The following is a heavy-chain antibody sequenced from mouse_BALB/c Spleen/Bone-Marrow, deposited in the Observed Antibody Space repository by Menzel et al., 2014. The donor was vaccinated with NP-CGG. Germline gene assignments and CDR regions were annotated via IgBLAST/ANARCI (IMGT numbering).Heavy chain of an antibody. CDR3: GREIYYGNPDY. CDR2: INPYNGDT. CDR1: GYSFTGYF. Sequence: EVQLQQSGPDLVKPGASVKISCKASGYSFTGYFMNWVKQSHGKSLEWIGRINPYNGDTFYNQKFKGKATLTVDKSYSTAHMELLSLTSEDSVVYYCGREIYYGNPDYWGQGSTLTVSS. V-gene: IGHV1-37*01. D-gene: IGHD2-1*01. J-gene: IGHJ2*01.